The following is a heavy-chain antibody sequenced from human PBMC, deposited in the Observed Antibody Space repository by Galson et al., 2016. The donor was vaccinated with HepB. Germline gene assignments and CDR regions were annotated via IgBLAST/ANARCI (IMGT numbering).Heavy chain of an antibody. CDR2: ISRGGETT. V-gene: IGHV3-23*01. D-gene: IGHD6-19*01. Sequence: SLRLSCAASGFFFSGRAMNWVRQAPGKGLAWVSAISRGGETTYYADSVKGRFTISRDNFKNTLSLQLNSLRVEDTAVYYCATPQWLVGPHPTANWGQGTRVTVSS. CDR3: ATPQWLVGPHPTAN. J-gene: IGHJ4*02. CDR1: GFFFSGRA.